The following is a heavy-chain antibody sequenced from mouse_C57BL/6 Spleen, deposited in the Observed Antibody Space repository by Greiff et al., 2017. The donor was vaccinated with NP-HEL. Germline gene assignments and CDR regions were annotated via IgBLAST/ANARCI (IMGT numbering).Heavy chain of an antibody. CDR1: GYAFSSSW. Sequence: QVQLQQSGPELVKPGASVKISCKASGYAFSSSWMNWVKPRPGKGLEWIGRIYPGDGDTNYNGKLKGKATLTADKSSSTAYMQLSSLTSEDSAVYFCARDGGWLLRFAYWGQGTLVTVSA. D-gene: IGHD2-3*01. V-gene: IGHV1-82*01. CDR3: ARDGGWLLRFAY. CDR2: IYPGDGDT. J-gene: IGHJ3*01.